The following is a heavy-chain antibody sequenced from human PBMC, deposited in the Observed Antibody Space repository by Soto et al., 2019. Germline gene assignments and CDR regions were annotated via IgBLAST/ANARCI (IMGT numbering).Heavy chain of an antibody. D-gene: IGHD2-21*02. CDR3: ARDLWGYCATDCYPLDV. J-gene: IGHJ6*02. V-gene: IGHV3-11*01. CDR2: ISKDSGRAT. CDR1: GFIFRDWF. Sequence: PGGSLRLSCAASGFIFRDWFMSWIRQAPGKGLEWISYISKDSGRATRYADSVKGRFTISRDNAKNSLFLQMNNLTVEDTAVYYCARDLWGYCATDCYPLDVWGPGTTVTDSS.